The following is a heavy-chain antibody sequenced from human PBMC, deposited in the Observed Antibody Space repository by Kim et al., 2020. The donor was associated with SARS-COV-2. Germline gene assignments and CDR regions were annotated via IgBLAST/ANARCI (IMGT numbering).Heavy chain of an antibody. CDR3: EAARLDFDY. Sequence: SETLSLTCAVYGGSFSGYYWSWIRQPPGKGLEWIGEINHSGSTNYNPSLKSRVTISVDTSKNQFSLKLSSVTAADTAVYYCEAARLDFDYWGQGTLVTVSS. CDR1: GGSFSGYY. D-gene: IGHD6-6*01. J-gene: IGHJ4*02. V-gene: IGHV4-34*01. CDR2: INHSGST.